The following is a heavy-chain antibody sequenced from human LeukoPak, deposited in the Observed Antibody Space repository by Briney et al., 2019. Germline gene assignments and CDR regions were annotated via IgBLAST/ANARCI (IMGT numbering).Heavy chain of an antibody. CDR2: IRYDGSDK. Sequence: GRSLRLSCAASGFTFSSYGMHWVRQAPGKGLEWVAFIRYDGSDKYYADSVKGRFTISRDNSKNTLYLQMNSLRAEDTAVYYCAKDKGFLTGYFDYWGQGTLVTVSS. J-gene: IGHJ4*02. CDR3: AKDKGFLTGYFDY. D-gene: IGHD3-9*01. V-gene: IGHV3-30*02. CDR1: GFTFSSYG.